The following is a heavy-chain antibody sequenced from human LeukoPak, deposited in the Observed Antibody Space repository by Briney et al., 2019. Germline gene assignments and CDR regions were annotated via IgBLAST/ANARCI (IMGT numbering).Heavy chain of an antibody. CDR3: ARDVDTAVVPHFDY. J-gene: IGHJ4*02. CDR1: GFIFSSYS. V-gene: IGHV3-21*01. CDR2: ISSSSSYI. D-gene: IGHD5-18*01. Sequence: GGSLRLSCAASGFIFSSYSMNWVRQVPGKGLEWVSSISSSSSYIYYADSVKGRFTISRDNAKNSLYLQMNSLRAEDTAVYYCARDVDTAVVPHFDYWGQGTLVTVSS.